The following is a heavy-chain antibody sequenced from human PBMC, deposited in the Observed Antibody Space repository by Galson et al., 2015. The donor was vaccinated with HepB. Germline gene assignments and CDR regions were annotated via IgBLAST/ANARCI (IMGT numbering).Heavy chain of an antibody. J-gene: IGHJ6*02. D-gene: IGHD5-12*01. V-gene: IGHV6-1*01. CDR2: TYYRSKWFN. CDR1: GDSVSSNSAA. Sequence: CAISGDSVSSNSAAWTWIRQSPSRGLEWLRRTYYRSKWFNDYAVSVKSRITVSADTAKNQVSLHLKSVTPGDTVVYYCARGERGASYEYLPNKALDVWGQGTTVTVSS. CDR3: ARGERGASYEYLPNKALDV.